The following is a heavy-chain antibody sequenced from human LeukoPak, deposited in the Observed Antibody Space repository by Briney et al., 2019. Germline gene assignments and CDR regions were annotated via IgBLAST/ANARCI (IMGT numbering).Heavy chain of an antibody. CDR2: IKSKTDGGTT. CDR3: ASDYYYDSSGYYPDY. CDR1: GFTFSNAW. D-gene: IGHD3-22*01. J-gene: IGHJ4*02. V-gene: IGHV3-15*01. Sequence: PGGSLRISCAASGFTFSNAWMSWVRQAPGKGLEWVGRIKSKTDGGTTDYAAPVKGRFTISRDDSKNTLYLQMNSLRAEDTAVYYCASDYYYDSSGYYPDYWGQGTLVTVSS.